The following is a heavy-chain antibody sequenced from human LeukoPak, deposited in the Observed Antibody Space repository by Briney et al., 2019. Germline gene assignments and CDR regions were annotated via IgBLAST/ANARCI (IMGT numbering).Heavy chain of an antibody. D-gene: IGHD4-17*01. J-gene: IGHJ4*02. CDR3: AKPSFDYGDYFDY. Sequence: PGGSLRLSCAASGFTFSSYAMSWVREAPGKGLEWVSAISGSGGSTYYADSVKGRFTISRDNSKNTLYLQMNSLRAEDTAVYYCAKPSFDYGDYFDYWGQGTLVTVSS. CDR2: ISGSGGST. CDR1: GFTFSSYA. V-gene: IGHV3-23*01.